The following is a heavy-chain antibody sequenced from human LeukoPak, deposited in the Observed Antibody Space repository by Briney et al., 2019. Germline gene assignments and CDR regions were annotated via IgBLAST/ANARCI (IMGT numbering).Heavy chain of an antibody. Sequence: GASVKVSCKASGYTFTSYAMHWVRQAPGQRLEWMGWMNAGNGNTKYSQKFQGRVTITRDKSASTVYMELSSLRSEDTAVYYCARGNYYGSGSFLDAFDIWGQGTMVTVSS. CDR2: MNAGNGNT. J-gene: IGHJ3*02. V-gene: IGHV1-3*01. D-gene: IGHD3-10*01. CDR3: ARGNYYGSGSFLDAFDI. CDR1: GYTFTSYA.